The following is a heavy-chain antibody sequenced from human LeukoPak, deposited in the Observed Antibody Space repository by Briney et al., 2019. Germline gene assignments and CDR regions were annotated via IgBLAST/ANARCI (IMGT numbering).Heavy chain of an antibody. CDR2: IRSSSSTI. CDR1: GFTFSTYT. D-gene: IGHD6-19*01. J-gene: IGHJ3*02. CDR3: AREAAKVAGHDAFNI. V-gene: IGHV3-48*04. Sequence: GGSLRLSCAASGFTFSTYTMNWVRQAPGKGLEWVSYIRSSSSTIYYADSVKGRFTISRDNAKNSLYLQMNSLRAEDTAIYYCAREAAKVAGHDAFNIWGQGTMVTVSS.